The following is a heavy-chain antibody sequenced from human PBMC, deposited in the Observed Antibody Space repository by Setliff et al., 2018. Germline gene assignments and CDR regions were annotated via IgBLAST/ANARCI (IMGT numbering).Heavy chain of an antibody. V-gene: IGHV3-23*01. CDR1: GFNFGNYA. Sequence: GESLRLSCAASGFNFGNYAMTWVRQAPGKGLHWVSSISGSGGFIYAADTAKGRFTISRDNSKNTAFLQMNSLRVEDTGIYYCAKRALTSTMVASGGDFDYWAQGTLVTVSS. J-gene: IGHJ4*02. D-gene: IGHD3-10*01. CDR3: AKRALTSTMVASGGDFDY. CDR2: ISGSGGFI.